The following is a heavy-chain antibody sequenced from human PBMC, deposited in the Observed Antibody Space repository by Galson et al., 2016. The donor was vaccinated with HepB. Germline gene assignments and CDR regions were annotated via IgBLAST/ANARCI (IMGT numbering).Heavy chain of an antibody. CDR3: AGEGGQDTRGWSGFGI. J-gene: IGHJ3*02. D-gene: IGHD3-3*01. V-gene: IGHV3-30-3*01. CDR2: IAYHGS. CDR1: GFTFSSYP. Sequence: SLRLSCAASGFTFSSYPMHWGRQAPGKGLEWVAGIAYHGSYYADSVKGRFTISRDNSKNKQYVQMNNRRAEDTAVYYCAGEGGQDTRGWSGFGIWGQGTMVTVSS.